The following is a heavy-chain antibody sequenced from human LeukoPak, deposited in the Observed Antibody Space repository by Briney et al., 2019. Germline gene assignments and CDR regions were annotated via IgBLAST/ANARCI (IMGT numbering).Heavy chain of an antibody. J-gene: IGHJ6*02. D-gene: IGHD4-17*01. CDR2: ITWNSGFT. V-gene: IGHV3-9*01. CDR1: GFTFDDHA. Sequence: GGSLRLSCAVSGFTFDDHAMHWVRQVPGKGLEWVSGITWNSGFTGHADSVKGRFVISRENGEKSVYLQMNSLRPEDTALYYCGRDWSSSGDLNGMDVWGQGTTVIVSS. CDR3: GRDWSSSGDLNGMDV.